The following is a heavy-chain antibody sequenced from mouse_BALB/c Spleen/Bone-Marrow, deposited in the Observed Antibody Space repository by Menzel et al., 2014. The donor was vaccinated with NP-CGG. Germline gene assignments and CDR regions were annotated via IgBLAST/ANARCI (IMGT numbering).Heavy chain of an antibody. D-gene: IGHD1-1*01. J-gene: IGHJ4*01. CDR1: GFNIKDTY. CDR2: IDPANGNT. V-gene: IGHV14-3*02. CDR3: ARSRDYGSSYYAMDY. Sequence: EVQLQQSGAELVKPGASVKLSCTASGFNIKDTYMHWVKQRPEQGLEWIGRIDPANGNTKYDPKFQGMATITADTSSNTAYLQLSSLTSEDTAVYYCARSRDYGSSYYAMDYWGQGTSVTVSS.